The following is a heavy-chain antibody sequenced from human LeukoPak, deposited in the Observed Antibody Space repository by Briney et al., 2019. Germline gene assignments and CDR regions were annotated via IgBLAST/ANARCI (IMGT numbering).Heavy chain of an antibody. CDR2: ISGSGGST. D-gene: IGHD6-19*01. J-gene: IGHJ4*02. CDR3: AKDMGAVAARYFDY. Sequence: GGSLTLSCAASGFTFSSYAMSWVRQPQGKGLEWVSAISGSGGSTYYADSVKGRFTISRDNSENTLYLQMNSLRAEDTAVYYCAKDMGAVAARYFDYWGQGTLVTVSS. CDR1: GFTFSSYA. V-gene: IGHV3-23*01.